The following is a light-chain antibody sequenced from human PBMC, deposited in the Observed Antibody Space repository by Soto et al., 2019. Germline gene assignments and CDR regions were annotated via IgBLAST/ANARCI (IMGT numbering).Light chain of an antibody. CDR2: DAS. Sequence: EIVMTQSPVTLSVSPGERATLSCRAGQSVSSNLAWYQQKPGQAPRLLIYDASNRATGIPDRFSGSGSGTDFTLTISRLEPEDFAVYYCQQYGSSPQTFGQGTKVDIK. V-gene: IGKV3-20*01. CDR3: QQYGSSPQT. CDR1: QSVSSN. J-gene: IGKJ1*01.